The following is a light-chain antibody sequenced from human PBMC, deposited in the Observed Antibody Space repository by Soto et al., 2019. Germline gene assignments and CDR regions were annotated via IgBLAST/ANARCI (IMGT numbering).Light chain of an antibody. CDR2: SGN. V-gene: IGKV3-11*01. Sequence: EVVVTQSPDTLSLSPGETATLSCRASQSVSSSVAWYQHKPGQSPRLVVYSGNKRAPGIPARFSGSGSGTDFTLTISSLESDDFAIYYCQQRYSWLRAFGPGTKVEVK. CDR3: QQRYSWLRA. J-gene: IGKJ1*01. CDR1: QSVSSS.